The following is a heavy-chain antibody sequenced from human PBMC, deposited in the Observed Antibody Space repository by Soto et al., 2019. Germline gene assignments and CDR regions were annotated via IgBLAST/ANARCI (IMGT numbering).Heavy chain of an antibody. Sequence: PGGSLRLSCAASGFTFSSYAMSWVRQAPGKGLEWVSAISGSGGSTYYADSVKGRFTISRDNSKNTLYLQMNSLRAEDTAVYYCTKGRYCSSTRCYAWWAYMDVWGKGTTVTVSS. V-gene: IGHV3-23*01. CDR2: ISGSGGST. CDR3: TKGRYCSSTRCYAWWAYMDV. J-gene: IGHJ6*03. D-gene: IGHD2-2*01. CDR1: GFTFSSYA.